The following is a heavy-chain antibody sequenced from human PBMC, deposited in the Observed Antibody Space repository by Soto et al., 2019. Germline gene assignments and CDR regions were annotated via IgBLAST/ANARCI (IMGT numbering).Heavy chain of an antibody. D-gene: IGHD3-3*01. CDR2: MNPNSGIT. CDR1: GYTFTSYD. V-gene: IGHV1-8*01. Sequence: ASVKVSCKASGYTFTSYDINWVRQATGQGLERMGRMNPNSGITGYAQKFQGRVTMTGDNSTSTAYMELSSLRSEDTAVYYCAREDYDFWSGYRSNWFDPWGQGTLVTVSS. CDR3: AREDYDFWSGYRSNWFDP. J-gene: IGHJ5*02.